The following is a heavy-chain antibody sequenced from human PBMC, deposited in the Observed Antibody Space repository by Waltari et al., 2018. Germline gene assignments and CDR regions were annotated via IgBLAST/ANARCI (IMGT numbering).Heavy chain of an antibody. J-gene: IGHJ4*02. CDR2: IYYSGNI. V-gene: IGHV4-39*07. D-gene: IGHD3-9*01. CDR1: GGSISSSSYY. Sequence: QLQLQESGPGLVKPSETLSLTCTVSGGSISSSSYYWGWIRQPPGKGLGWIGSIYYSGNIYYNPSLKRRVTISGDTSKNQFSLNMTSVTAADTAVYYCARVVDYDIVTGRMYYFDYWGQGTLVSVSS. CDR3: ARVVDYDIVTGRMYYFDY.